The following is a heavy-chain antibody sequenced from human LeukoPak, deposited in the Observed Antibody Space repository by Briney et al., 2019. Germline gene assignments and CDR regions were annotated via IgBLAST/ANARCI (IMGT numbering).Heavy chain of an antibody. D-gene: IGHD5-18*01. V-gene: IGHV3-30*18. CDR1: GFTFSSYA. CDR3: AKNAHYQGYSYGGIDY. J-gene: IGHJ4*02. CDR2: ISYDGSDK. Sequence: GGSLRLSCAASGFTFSSYAMSWVRQAPGKGLEWVAVISYDGSDKYSADSVKGRFTISRDNSKSTLYLQMNSLRAEDTAVYYCAKNAHYQGYSYGGIDYWGQGTLVTVSS.